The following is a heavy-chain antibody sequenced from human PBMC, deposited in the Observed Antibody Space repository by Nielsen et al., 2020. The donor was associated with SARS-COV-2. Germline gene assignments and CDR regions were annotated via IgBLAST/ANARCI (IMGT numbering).Heavy chain of an antibody. CDR3: ARISSSPVGMDV. Sequence: KVSCKGSGYSFTSYWISWVRQMPGKGLEWMGGIDPSDSYTNYSPSFQGHVTISADKSISTAYLQWSSLKASDTAMYYCARISSSPVGMDVWGQGTTVTVSS. J-gene: IGHJ6*02. CDR1: GYSFTSYW. CDR2: IDPSDSYT. D-gene: IGHD6-6*01. V-gene: IGHV5-10-1*01.